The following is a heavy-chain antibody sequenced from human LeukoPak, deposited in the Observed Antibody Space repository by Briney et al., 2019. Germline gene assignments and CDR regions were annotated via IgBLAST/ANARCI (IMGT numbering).Heavy chain of an antibody. V-gene: IGHV4-30-4*01. CDR1: GGSISSGDYY. D-gene: IGHD3-22*01. CDR2: IYYSGST. CDR3: ARGDYYDSSGYDY. Sequence: PSETLSLTCTVSGGSISSGDYYWSWIRQPPGKGLEWIGYIYYSGSTYCNPSLKSRVTISVDTSKNQFSLKLSSVTAADTAVYYCARGDYYDSSGYDYWGQGTLVTVSS. J-gene: IGHJ4*02.